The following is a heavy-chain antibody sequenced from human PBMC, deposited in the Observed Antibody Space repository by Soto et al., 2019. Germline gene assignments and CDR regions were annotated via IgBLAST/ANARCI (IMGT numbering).Heavy chain of an antibody. D-gene: IGHD6-6*01. CDR2: ISASGGTA. J-gene: IGHJ4*02. CDR1: GFTFSSYA. CDR3: TKKKSTIISRPPFFDY. V-gene: IGHV3-23*01. Sequence: GSLRLSCAASGFTFSSYAMNWVRQAPGKGLEWVSVISASGGTAFYADSAKGRFTISRDNSNNILYLQMNNLSADDTAVYYCTKKKSTIISRPPFFDYWGQGAQVTVPQ.